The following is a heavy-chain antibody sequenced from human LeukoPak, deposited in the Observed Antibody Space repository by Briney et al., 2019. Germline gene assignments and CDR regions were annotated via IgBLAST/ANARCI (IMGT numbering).Heavy chain of an antibody. CDR3: AKDGGLSVGATTGPLYYFDY. Sequence: GGSLRLSCAASGFTFSSYAMHWVRQAPGKGLEWVAVISYDGSNKYYADSVKGRFTISRDNSKNTLYLQMNSLRAEDTAVYYCAKDGGLSVGATTGPLYYFDYWGQGTLVTVSS. CDR1: GFTFSSYA. CDR2: ISYDGSNK. V-gene: IGHV3-30*04. D-gene: IGHD1-26*01. J-gene: IGHJ4*02.